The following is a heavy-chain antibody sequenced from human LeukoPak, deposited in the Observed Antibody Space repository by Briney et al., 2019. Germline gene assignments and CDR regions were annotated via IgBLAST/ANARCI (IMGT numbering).Heavy chain of an antibody. J-gene: IGHJ5*02. CDR1: GVSFSGYD. D-gene: IGHD3-16*01. V-gene: IGHV4-34*01. CDR3: ARVRLSWFDP. CDR2: INHSGST. Sequence: SETLSLTCAVYGVSFSGYDWSWIRQPPGKGLEWIGEINHSGSTNYNPSLKSRVTISADTSQNQFSLKLSSVTAADTAVYYCARVRLSWFDPWGQGTLVTVSS.